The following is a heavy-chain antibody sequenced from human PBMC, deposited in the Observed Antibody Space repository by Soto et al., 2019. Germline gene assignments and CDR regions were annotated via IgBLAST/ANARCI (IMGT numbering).Heavy chain of an antibody. CDR3: ARGDGRMTTVTTYFRHFDY. J-gene: IGHJ4*02. D-gene: IGHD4-17*01. CDR1: GGSISSGDYY. V-gene: IGHV4-30-4*01. Sequence: QVQLQESGPGLVKPSQTLSLTCTVSGGSISSGDYYWSWIRQPPGKGLEWIGYIYYSGSTYYNPSRKSRVTISVDTAKNPFSLKLSSVTAADTAVYYCARGDGRMTTVTTYFRHFDYWGQGTLVTVSS. CDR2: IYYSGST.